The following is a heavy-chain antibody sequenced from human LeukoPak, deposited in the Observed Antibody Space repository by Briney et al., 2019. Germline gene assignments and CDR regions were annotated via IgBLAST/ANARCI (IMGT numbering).Heavy chain of an antibody. CDR2: INWDGDST. V-gene: IGHV3-43D*03. CDR3: AKGWSFDP. J-gene: IGHJ5*02. Sequence: GGTLRLSCAASGFTFNDYAMHWVRQAPGKGLEWVSLINWDGDSTYYADSVKGRFTISRDNSKNSLYLQMNSLRAEDTAVYYCAKGWSFDPWGQGTLVTVSS. CDR1: GFTFNDYA. D-gene: IGHD2-8*01.